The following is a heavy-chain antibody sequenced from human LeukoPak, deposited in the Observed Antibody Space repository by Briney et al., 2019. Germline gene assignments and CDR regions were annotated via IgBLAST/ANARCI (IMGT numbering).Heavy chain of an antibody. CDR2: ISWNSGTF. CDR1: GFSFDDYA. Sequence: PGGSLRLSCTASGFSFDDYAMHWVRQAPGKGLEWVAGISWNSGTFDYVDSVKGRFTISRDNSKNTLYLQMNSLRAEDTAVYYCAKDLGIAAAGTVLDYWGQGTLVTVSS. J-gene: IGHJ4*02. V-gene: IGHV3-9*01. D-gene: IGHD6-13*01. CDR3: AKDLGIAAAGTVLDY.